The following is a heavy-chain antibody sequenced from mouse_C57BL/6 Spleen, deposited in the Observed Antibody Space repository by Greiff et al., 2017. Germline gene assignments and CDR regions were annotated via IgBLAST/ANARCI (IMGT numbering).Heavy chain of an antibody. J-gene: IGHJ2*01. CDR2: ISSGGSYT. Sequence: EVKLMESGGDLVKPGGSLKLSCAASGFTFSSYGMSWVRQTQDKRLEWVATISSGGSYTYYPDRVKGRFPISRDNAKNTLYLQMSSLKSEYTAMYYCARHDDGSSYRENYFEYWGQGTTLTVSS. D-gene: IGHD1-1*01. V-gene: IGHV5-6*01. CDR1: GFTFSSYG. CDR3: ARHDDGSSYRENYFEY.